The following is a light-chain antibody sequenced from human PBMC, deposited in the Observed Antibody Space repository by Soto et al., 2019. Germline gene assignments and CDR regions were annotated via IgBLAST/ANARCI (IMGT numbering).Light chain of an antibody. CDR2: GAS. V-gene: IGKV3D-20*02. CDR1: QSVSSSY. CDR3: QQRSNWQVT. J-gene: IGKJ5*01. Sequence: EIVLTQSPGTLSLSPGERATLSCRASQSVSSSYLAWYQQKPGQAPRLLIYGASSRATGIPDRFSGSGSGTDFTLTISSLEPEDFAVYYCQQRSNWQVTFGQGTRLENK.